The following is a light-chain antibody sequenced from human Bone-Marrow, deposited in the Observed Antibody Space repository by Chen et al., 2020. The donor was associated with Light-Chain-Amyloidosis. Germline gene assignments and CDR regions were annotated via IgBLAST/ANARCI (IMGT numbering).Light chain of an antibody. CDR3: QVWDRSSDRPV. Sequence: SYVLTQPSSVSVAPGQTATIACGGNNIGSTSVHWYQQTPGQAPLLVVSDDSDRPSGIPERLCGSGSGDRATLTSSRVEAGNEAAYYWQVWDRSSDRPVFGGGTKLTGL. J-gene: IGLJ3*02. V-gene: IGLV3-21*02. CDR2: DDS. CDR1: NIGSTS.